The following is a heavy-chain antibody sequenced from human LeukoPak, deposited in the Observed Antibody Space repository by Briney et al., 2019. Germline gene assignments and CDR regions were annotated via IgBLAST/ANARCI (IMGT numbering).Heavy chain of an antibody. CDR3: ARQSGYCSGGSCYSEVGGSIDY. V-gene: IGHV5-51*01. CDR1: GYSFTNYW. D-gene: IGHD2-15*01. Sequence: GESLKISCKGSGYSFTNYWIGWVRQMPGKGLEWMGIIYPGDSDTRYSPSFQGHVTISADKSISTAYLQWSSLKASDTAMYYCARQSGYCSGGSCYSEVGGSIDYWGQGTLVTVSS. J-gene: IGHJ4*02. CDR2: IYPGDSDT.